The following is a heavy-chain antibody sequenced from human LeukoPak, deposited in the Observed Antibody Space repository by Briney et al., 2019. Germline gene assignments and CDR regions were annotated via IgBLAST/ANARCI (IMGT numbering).Heavy chain of an antibody. CDR3: ARSYDTNFDY. Sequence: SETLSLTCTVSGGSIRSYSRSWIRQPPGKGLEWIGYIYFSGSTSYNPSLKSRVTISVDRSKTQFSLKLSSVAAADTAVYYCARSYDTNFDYWGQGTLVTVSS. V-gene: IGHV4-59*01. CDR2: IYFSGST. D-gene: IGHD3-3*01. J-gene: IGHJ4*02. CDR1: GGSIRSYS.